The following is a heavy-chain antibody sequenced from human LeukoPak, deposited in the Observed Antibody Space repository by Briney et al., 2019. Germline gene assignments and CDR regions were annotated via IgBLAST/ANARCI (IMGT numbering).Heavy chain of an antibody. Sequence: PGGSLRLSCAASGFTFSSYWMSWVRQAPGKGLEWVANIKQDGSEKYYVDSVKGRFTISRDNAKNSLYLQMNSLRAEDAAVYYCARDYKDHYLDYWGQGTLVTVSS. V-gene: IGHV3-7*01. CDR1: GFTFSSYW. CDR2: IKQDGSEK. D-gene: IGHD3-10*01. J-gene: IGHJ4*02. CDR3: ARDYKDHYLDY.